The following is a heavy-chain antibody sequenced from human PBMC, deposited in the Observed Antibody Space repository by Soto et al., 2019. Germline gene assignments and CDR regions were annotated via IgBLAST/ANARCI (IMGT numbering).Heavy chain of an antibody. CDR2: IKQDGGDQ. CDR1: GFTFNYYW. V-gene: IGHV3-7*03. J-gene: IGHJ4*02. CDR3: ARDEGVDY. Sequence: GGSLRLSCVASGFTFNYYWMSWVRQAPGKGLEWVANIKQDGGDQYYLDSVKGRFTISRDNAKNLLYLQMSSLRAEDTAVYYCARDEGVDYWGQGTLVTVSS.